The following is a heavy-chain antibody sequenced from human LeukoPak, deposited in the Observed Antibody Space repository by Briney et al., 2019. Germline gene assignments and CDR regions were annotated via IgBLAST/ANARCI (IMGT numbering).Heavy chain of an antibody. Sequence: PGGSLRLSCAASGFTFSSYSMNWVRQAPGKGLEWVSSISSSSTYIYYADSVKGRFTISRDNAKNSLYLQMNSLRAEDTAVYYCARDCSGGSCYSNDYWGQGTLVTVSS. J-gene: IGHJ4*02. CDR2: ISSSSTYI. D-gene: IGHD2-15*01. CDR1: GFTFSSYS. V-gene: IGHV3-21*01. CDR3: ARDCSGGSCYSNDY.